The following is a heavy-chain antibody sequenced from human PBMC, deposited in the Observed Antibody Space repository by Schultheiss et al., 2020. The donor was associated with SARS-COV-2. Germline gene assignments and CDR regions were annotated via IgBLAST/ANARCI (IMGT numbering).Heavy chain of an antibody. D-gene: IGHD5-12*01. CDR1: GGTFSSYT. CDR2: IIPILGIA. J-gene: IGHJ4*02. V-gene: IGHV1-69*04. Sequence: SVKVSCKASGGTFSSYTISWVRQAPGQGLEWMGRIIPILGIANYAQKFQGRVTITADKSTSTACMELRSLRSDDTAVYYCAKENAYDPVGNFDYWGQGTLVTVSS. CDR3: AKENAYDPVGNFDY.